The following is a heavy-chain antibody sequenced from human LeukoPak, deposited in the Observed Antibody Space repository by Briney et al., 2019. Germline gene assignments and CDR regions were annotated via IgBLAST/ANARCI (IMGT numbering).Heavy chain of an antibody. D-gene: IGHD6-19*01. Sequence: SETLSLTCTVSGGSISSYYWSWIRQPPGKGLEWIGYIYYSGSTNYNPSLKSRVTISVDTSKNQFSLQLSSVTAADTAVYYCAKTYSSGLYYGMDVWGQGTTVTVSS. V-gene: IGHV4-59*01. J-gene: IGHJ6*02. CDR1: GGSISSYY. CDR2: IYYSGST. CDR3: AKTYSSGLYYGMDV.